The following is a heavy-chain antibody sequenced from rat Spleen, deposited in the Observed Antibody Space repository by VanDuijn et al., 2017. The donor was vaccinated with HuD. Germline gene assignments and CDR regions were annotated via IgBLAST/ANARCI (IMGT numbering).Heavy chain of an antibody. D-gene: IGHD1-2*01. CDR1: GFTFSDYN. Sequence: EVQLVESGGGLVQPGRSLKLSCAASGFTFSDYNMAWVRQAPKKGLEWVATISYDGSSTYYRDSVKGRFTISRDNAKSTLYLQMDSLRSEDTATYYCARHGGYIYVDYWGQGVMVTVSS. V-gene: IGHV5-7*01. CDR2: ISYDGSST. J-gene: IGHJ2*01. CDR3: ARHGGYIYVDY.